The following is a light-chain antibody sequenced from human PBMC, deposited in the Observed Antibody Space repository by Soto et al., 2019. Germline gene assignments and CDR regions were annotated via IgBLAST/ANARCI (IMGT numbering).Light chain of an antibody. CDR2: LNSDGSH. V-gene: IGLV4-69*01. CDR1: SGHSSFA. CDR3: QTWGTGIRV. J-gene: IGLJ2*01. Sequence: QSVLTQSPSASASLGASVKPTCTLRSGHSSFAIAWHQQQSEKGPRYLMKLNSDGSHSKGDGIPDRFSGSRSGAERYLTISSLQSEDEADYYCQTWGTGIRVFGGGTKLTVL.